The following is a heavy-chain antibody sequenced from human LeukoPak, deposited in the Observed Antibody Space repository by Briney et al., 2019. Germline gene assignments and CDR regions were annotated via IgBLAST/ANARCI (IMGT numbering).Heavy chain of an antibody. Sequence: GGSLRLSCAASGFTFSSYWMHWVRQAPGKGLVWVSRINTDGSSTAYADSVKGRFTISRDNAKNTLYLQMTSLKAEDTAVYYCARETEPHEYNAFWSGYSDYWGQGTLVTVSS. CDR1: GFTFSSYW. V-gene: IGHV3-74*01. CDR2: INTDGSST. D-gene: IGHD3-3*01. CDR3: ARETEPHEYNAFWSGYSDY. J-gene: IGHJ4*02.